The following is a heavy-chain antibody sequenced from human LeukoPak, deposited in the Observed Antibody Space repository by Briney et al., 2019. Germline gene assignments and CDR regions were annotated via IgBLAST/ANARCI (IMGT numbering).Heavy chain of an antibody. Sequence: GGSLRLSCAASGFTFSGYWMIWVRQAPGKGLEWVANIKQDGSEKYYVDSVKGRFTISRDNAKNSLYLQMNSLRAEDTAVYYCARAKVAAHLYYFDYWGQGTLVTASS. CDR3: ARAKVAAHLYYFDY. CDR1: GFTFSGYW. V-gene: IGHV3-7*01. CDR2: IKQDGSEK. D-gene: IGHD6-6*01. J-gene: IGHJ4*02.